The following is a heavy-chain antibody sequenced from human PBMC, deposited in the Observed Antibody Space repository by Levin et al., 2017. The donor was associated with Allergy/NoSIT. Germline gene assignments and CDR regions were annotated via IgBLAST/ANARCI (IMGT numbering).Heavy chain of an antibody. J-gene: IGHJ4*02. Sequence: GESLKISCAASGFTFDTYAMNWVRQAPGEGLEWVSGISDSGGNTYYADSVKGRFTISRDNSRHTVYLQMNNLRAEDTAIYYGPKDRYCTTATCPVDYWGQGVLVTVSS. D-gene: IGHD2-8*01. V-gene: IGHV3-23*01. CDR3: PKDRYCTTATCPVDY. CDR2: ISDSGGNT. CDR1: GFTFDTYA.